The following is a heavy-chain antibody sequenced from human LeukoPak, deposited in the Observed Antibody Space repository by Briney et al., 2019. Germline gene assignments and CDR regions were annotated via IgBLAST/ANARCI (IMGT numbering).Heavy chain of an antibody. J-gene: IGHJ4*02. D-gene: IGHD3/OR15-3a*01. CDR3: ARAFGLTDY. CDR1: GFTFSTYE. CDR2: ISSGGSTI. V-gene: IGHV3-48*03. Sequence: PGGSLRLSCAASGFTFSTYEMSWVRQAPGKGLEWVSYISSGGSTIYYADSVKGRFTISRDNAKNSLYLQMNSLRDEDTAVYYCARAFGLTDYWGQGTLVTVSS.